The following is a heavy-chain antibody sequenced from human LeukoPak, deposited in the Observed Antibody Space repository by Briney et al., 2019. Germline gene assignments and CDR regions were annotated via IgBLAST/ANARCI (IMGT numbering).Heavy chain of an antibody. J-gene: IGHJ5*02. Sequence: QPGESLRLSCAAAGFTLSSNYMSWVRQPPGKGLEWVSVIYSGGTTYYADSVKGRFTISRDNSKNTLYLQMNSLRAEDPAVYYCARVVVVRVDPWGQGALVTVSS. D-gene: IGHD2-2*01. CDR2: IYSGGTT. V-gene: IGHV3-66*02. CDR1: GFTLSSNY. CDR3: ARVVVVRVDP.